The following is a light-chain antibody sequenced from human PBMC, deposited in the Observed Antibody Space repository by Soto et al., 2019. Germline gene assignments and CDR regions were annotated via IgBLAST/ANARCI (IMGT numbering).Light chain of an antibody. Sequence: EIVMTQSPATLSMSPGERAALSCRANQSVGIHLAWYQQKPGQAPRLLIYSASTRATGIPARFSASGSGTEFTLTISSLQSEDFAVYYCQQYNNWPLTFGPGTRVDIK. CDR3: QQYNNWPLT. J-gene: IGKJ3*01. V-gene: IGKV3-15*01. CDR2: SAS. CDR1: QSVGIH.